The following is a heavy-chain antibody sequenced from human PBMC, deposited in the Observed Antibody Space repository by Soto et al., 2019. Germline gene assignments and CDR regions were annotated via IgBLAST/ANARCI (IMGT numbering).Heavy chain of an antibody. V-gene: IGHV4-61*01. J-gene: IGHJ4*02. CDR1: GGSVSSGSYY. Sequence: SETLSLTSNISGGSVSSGSYYWSWIRQPPGKGLEWISYIYYSGSTNYNPSLKSRVTISVDTSKNQFSLKLSSVTAADTAVYYCARVDYYDSSVGLWGQGTLVTVSS. CDR3: ARVDYYDSSVGL. CDR2: IYYSGST. D-gene: IGHD3-22*01.